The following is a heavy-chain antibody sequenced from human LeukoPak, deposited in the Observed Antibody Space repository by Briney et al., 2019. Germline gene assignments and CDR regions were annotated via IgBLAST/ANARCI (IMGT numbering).Heavy chain of an antibody. CDR3: ARGAAAGRLLDY. V-gene: IGHV4-59*01. CDR1: GGSISSYY. J-gene: IGHJ4*02. CDR2: IYYSGST. D-gene: IGHD6-13*01. Sequence: SETLSLTCTVSGGSISSYYWSWIRQPPGKGLEWIGYIYYSGSTNYNPSLKSRVTISVDTSKNQFSLKLSSVTAADTAVYYCARGAAAGRLLDYWGQGTLVTVSS.